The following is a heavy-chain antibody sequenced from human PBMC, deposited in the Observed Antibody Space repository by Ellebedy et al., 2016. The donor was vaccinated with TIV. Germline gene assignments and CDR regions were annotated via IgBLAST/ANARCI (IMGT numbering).Heavy chain of an antibody. Sequence: MPSETLSLTCTVSGDSITSSNYYWGWIRQPPGKGLEWIGSFYYSGSTYSNPSLKSRLTVSVDPSKNQFSLKLRSVTAADTAVYYCAAHVTASGGAFDFWGQGTLVTVSS. CDR2: FYYSGST. D-gene: IGHD6-13*01. CDR3: AAHVTASGGAFDF. J-gene: IGHJ4*02. V-gene: IGHV4-39*01. CDR1: GDSITSSNYY.